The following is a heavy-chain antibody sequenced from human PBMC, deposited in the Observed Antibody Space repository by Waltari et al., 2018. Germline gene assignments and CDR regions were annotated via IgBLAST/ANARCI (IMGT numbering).Heavy chain of an antibody. CDR2: IRGSGGTT. CDR3: AKSSGSYYEVFDR. J-gene: IGHJ4*02. CDR1: GFAFAHYG. V-gene: IGHV3-23*04. D-gene: IGHD1-26*01. Sequence: EVRLVESGGGLVQRGGSLRLSCAAAGFAFAHYGMSWVRQAPGKGLECVSSIRGSGGTTYYADSVKGRFTMSKDFSKNTLFLQMNSVRVDDTADYYCAKSSGSYYEVFDRWGRGTLVTVSS.